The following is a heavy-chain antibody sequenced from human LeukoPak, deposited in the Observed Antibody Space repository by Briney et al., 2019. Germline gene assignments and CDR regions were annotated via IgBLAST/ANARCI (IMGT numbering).Heavy chain of an antibody. V-gene: IGHV5-51*01. J-gene: IGHJ4*02. CDR2: TNPGDSDT. CDR1: GYTFTSYW. CDR3: ARSFTLAATLED. D-gene: IGHD2-15*01. Sequence: GESLMISCKGSGYTFTSYWIAWVRQMPGKGLEWMGITNPGDSDTRYSPSFQGHVTISADKSITTAYLQWSSLKASDTAMYYCARSFTLAATLEDWGQGTLVTVSS.